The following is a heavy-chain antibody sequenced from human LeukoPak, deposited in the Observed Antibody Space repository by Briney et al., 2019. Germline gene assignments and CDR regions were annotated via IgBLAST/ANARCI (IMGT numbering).Heavy chain of an antibody. CDR3: ARGPYDSSGYYFPPGAFDI. CDR2: IYYSGST. V-gene: IGHV4-39*01. CDR1: GGSISSSSYY. Sequence: SETLSLTCTVSGGSISSSSYYWGWIRQPPGKGLEWIGSIYYSGSTYYNPSLKSRVTISVDTSKNQFSLKLSSVTAADTAVYYCARGPYDSSGYYFPPGAFDIWGQGTMVTVSS. J-gene: IGHJ3*02. D-gene: IGHD3-22*01.